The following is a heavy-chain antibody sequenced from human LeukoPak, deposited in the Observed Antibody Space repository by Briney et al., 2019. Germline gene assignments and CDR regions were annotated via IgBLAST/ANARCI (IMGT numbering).Heavy chain of an antibody. J-gene: IGHJ4*02. Sequence: GGSLRLSCAASGFTFNSYAMSWVRQAPGKGLEWVSAITDTGGNTYHADSVKGRFTISRDNSKNTLYLQMNSLRAEDTATYYCAKGSSSSRPYYFDHWAPGTLVTVSS. CDR2: ITDTGGNT. CDR3: AKGSSSSRPYYFDH. V-gene: IGHV3-23*01. CDR1: GFTFNSYA. D-gene: IGHD6-6*01.